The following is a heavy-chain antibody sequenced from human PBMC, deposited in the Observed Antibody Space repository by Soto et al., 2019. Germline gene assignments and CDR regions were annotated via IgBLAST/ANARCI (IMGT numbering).Heavy chain of an antibody. CDR1: GGSISSGGYS. V-gene: IGHV4-30-2*06. CDR3: ARDYYGMDV. CDR2: TYQSGSA. Sequence: SETLSLTCTVSGGSISSGGYSWTWIRQSPGRGLEWIGYTYQSGSAYYNPSLKSRVTISVGRSKNQFSLNLTSVTAADTAVYYCARDYYGMDVWGQGTTVTVSS. J-gene: IGHJ6*02.